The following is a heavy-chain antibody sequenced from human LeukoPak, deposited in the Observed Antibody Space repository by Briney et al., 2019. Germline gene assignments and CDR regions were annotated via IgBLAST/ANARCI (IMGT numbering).Heavy chain of an antibody. J-gene: IGHJ4*02. Sequence: SQTLSLTCTVSGGSISSGGYYWSWIRQPPGKGLEWIGSIYYSGSTYYNPSLKSRVTISVDTSKNQFSLKLSSVTAADTAVYYCASFASYYDILTGYKTRFDYWGQGTLVTVSS. CDR2: IYYSGST. CDR1: GGSISSGGYY. V-gene: IGHV4-39*07. CDR3: ASFASYYDILTGYKTRFDY. D-gene: IGHD3-9*01.